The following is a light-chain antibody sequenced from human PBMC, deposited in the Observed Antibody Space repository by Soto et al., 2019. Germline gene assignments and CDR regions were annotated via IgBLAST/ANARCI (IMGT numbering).Light chain of an antibody. CDR1: SSDVGGSNF. J-gene: IGLJ1*01. CDR3: SSYTSSSTLYV. Sequence: QSALTQPASVSGSPGQSITISCTGTSSDVGGSNFVSWYQQHPGKAPKLMIYEVSNRPSGVSNRFSGSKSGNTASLIISGLQAEDEADYYCSSYTSSSTLYVFGTGTKVTVL. V-gene: IGLV2-14*01. CDR2: EVS.